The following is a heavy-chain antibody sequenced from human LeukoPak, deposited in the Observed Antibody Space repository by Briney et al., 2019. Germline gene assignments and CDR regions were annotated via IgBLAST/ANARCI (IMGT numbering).Heavy chain of an antibody. V-gene: IGHV3-7*03. CDR3: AREGYYGSGSPPSLYFDY. J-gene: IGHJ4*02. CDR1: GFTFSSYW. Sequence: PGGSLRLSCAASGFTFSSYWMSWVRQAPGKGLEWVANIKQDGSEKYYVDSVKGRFTISRDNAKNSLYLQMNSLRAEDTAVYYCAREGYYGSGSPPSLYFDYWGQGTLVTVSS. D-gene: IGHD3-10*01. CDR2: IKQDGSEK.